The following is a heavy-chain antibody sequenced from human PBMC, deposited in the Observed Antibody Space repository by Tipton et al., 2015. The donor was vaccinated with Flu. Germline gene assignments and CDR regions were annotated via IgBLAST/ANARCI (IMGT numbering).Heavy chain of an antibody. CDR3: ARPTVPAGFDP. CDR1: EFIFSTSW. J-gene: IGHJ5*02. Sequence: LRLSCAASEFIFSTSWMHWIRQSPGKGLEWIAEIDHVGDTKYNPSLKSRVTMSVDTAKNYFSLKLNSVTAADTAVYFCARPTVPAGFDPWGPGTLVTVSS. V-gene: IGHV4-34*01. CDR2: IDHVGDT.